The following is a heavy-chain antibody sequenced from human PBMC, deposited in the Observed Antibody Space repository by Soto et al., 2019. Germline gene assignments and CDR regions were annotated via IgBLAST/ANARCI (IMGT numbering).Heavy chain of an antibody. Sequence: GGSLRLSCAASGFTFSSYSMNWVRQAPGKGLEWVSYISSSSSTIYYADSVKGRFTISRDNAKNSLYLQMNSLRAEDTAVYYCAREGEIVVVVAADYYYYYYMDVWGKGTTVTVSS. CDR1: GFTFSSYS. V-gene: IGHV3-48*01. D-gene: IGHD2-15*01. J-gene: IGHJ6*03. CDR2: ISSSSSTI. CDR3: AREGEIVVVVAADYYYYYYMDV.